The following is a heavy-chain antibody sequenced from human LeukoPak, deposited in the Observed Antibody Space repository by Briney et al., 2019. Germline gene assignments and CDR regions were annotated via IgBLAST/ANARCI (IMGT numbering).Heavy chain of an antibody. CDR1: GGSISSYY. J-gene: IGHJ4*02. CDR2: IYYSGST. Sequence: ASETLSLTCTVSGGSISSYYWSWIRQPPGKGLEWIGYIYYSGSTYYNPSLKSRVAISLDTSKNQFSLRLSSVTAADTAVYYCARRGDYWGQGILVTVSS. V-gene: IGHV4-59*08. CDR3: ARRGDY.